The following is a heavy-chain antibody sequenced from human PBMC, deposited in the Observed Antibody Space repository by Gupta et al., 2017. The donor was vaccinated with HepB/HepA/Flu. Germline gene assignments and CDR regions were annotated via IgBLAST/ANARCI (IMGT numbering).Heavy chain of an antibody. CDR2: TYYRSKWYN. V-gene: IGHV6-1*01. Sequence: QVQLQQSGPGLVKPSQTLSLTCAISGDSLSLNSPSWNWIRKSPSRGLEWLGRTYYRSKWYNDYAVSVKSRITINPDTSKNQFSLQLNSVTPEDTAVYYCARVAYSSSWYSFDYWGQGTLVTVSS. J-gene: IGHJ4*02. CDR3: ARVAYSSSWYSFDY. CDR1: GDSLSLNSPS. D-gene: IGHD6-13*01.